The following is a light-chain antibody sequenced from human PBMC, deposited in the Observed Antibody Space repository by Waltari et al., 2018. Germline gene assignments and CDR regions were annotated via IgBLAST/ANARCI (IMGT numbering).Light chain of an antibody. CDR2: EVT. CDR3: CSYAGGDTLI. Sequence: QSALTQPASVSGSPGQSITISCTGTSSDVGGYSLVSWSQQHPGKAPTVIIYEVTKRASGVSNRFSVSKSCNTASLTISGLQAEDEADYYCCSYAGGDTLIFGGGTKLTVL. V-gene: IGLV2-23*02. J-gene: IGLJ2*01. CDR1: SSDVGGYSL.